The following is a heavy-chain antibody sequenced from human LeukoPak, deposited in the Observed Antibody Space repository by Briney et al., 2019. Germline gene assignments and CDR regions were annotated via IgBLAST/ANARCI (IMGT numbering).Heavy chain of an antibody. V-gene: IGHV4-59*01. Sequence: SETLSLTCTVSGGSISSYYWSWIRQPPGKGLEWIGYVYYSGSTNYNPSLKSRVTISVDTSKNQFSLKLSSVTAADTAVYYCARVAAYSSSSPFDYWGQGTLVTVSS. CDR2: VYYSGST. CDR3: ARVAAYSSSSPFDY. J-gene: IGHJ4*02. D-gene: IGHD6-6*01. CDR1: GGSISSYY.